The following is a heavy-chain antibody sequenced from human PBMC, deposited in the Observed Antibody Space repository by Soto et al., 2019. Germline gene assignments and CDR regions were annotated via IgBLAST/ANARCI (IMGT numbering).Heavy chain of an antibody. J-gene: IGHJ5*02. CDR2: MYYSGST. CDR3: ARDAGGPADP. Sequence: SETLSLTCTVSVESISIYYWSWIRQPPGKGLEWIGYMYYSGSTDYNPSLKSRVTISVDTSKNQFSLKLSSVTAADTAVYYCARDAGGPADPWGQGTLVTAPQ. D-gene: IGHD2-15*01. CDR1: VESISIYY. V-gene: IGHV4-59*12.